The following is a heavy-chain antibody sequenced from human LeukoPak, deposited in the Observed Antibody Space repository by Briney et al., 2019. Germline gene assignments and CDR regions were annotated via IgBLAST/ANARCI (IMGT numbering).Heavy chain of an antibody. CDR2: INHSGST. D-gene: IGHD3-22*01. Sequence: PSETLSLTCAVYGGSFSGYYWSWIRQPPGKGLEWIGEINHSGSTNYNPSLKSRVTISVDTSKNQFSLKLSPVTAADTAVYYCASDYDSSGYHDAFDIWGQGTMVTVSS. V-gene: IGHV4-34*01. J-gene: IGHJ3*02. CDR3: ASDYDSSGYHDAFDI. CDR1: GGSFSGYY.